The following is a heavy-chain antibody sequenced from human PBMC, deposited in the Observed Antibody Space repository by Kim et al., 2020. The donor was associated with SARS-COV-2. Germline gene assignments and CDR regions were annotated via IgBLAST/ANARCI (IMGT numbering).Heavy chain of an antibody. CDR2: ISTSGGST. J-gene: IGHJ4*02. Sequence: GGSLRLSCAASGFTFNNYGISWVRQAPGKGLEWVSAISTSGGSTYYADSVNGRFTISRDNSKNTLYLQMSSLRAEDTAIYYCARVWGSYRAFDYWGQGTLVTVSS. CDR1: GFTFNNYG. CDR3: ARVWGSYRAFDY. V-gene: IGHV3-23*01. D-gene: IGHD3-16*02.